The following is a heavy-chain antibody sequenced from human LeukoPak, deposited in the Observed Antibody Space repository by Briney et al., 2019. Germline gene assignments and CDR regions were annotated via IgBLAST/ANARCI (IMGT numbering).Heavy chain of an antibody. CDR1: GGSISGTKLY. Sequence: SETLSLTCTVSGGSISGTKLYWGCFRQPPGKGLEWIGQIFSGGNTYYNPSLKSRVSISADTSRNQFSLRLSSVTAADTAVYFCASGHSFFDYRGHGTLITVSS. CDR3: ASGHSFFDY. J-gene: IGHJ4*01. V-gene: IGHV4-39*01. CDR2: IFSGGNT.